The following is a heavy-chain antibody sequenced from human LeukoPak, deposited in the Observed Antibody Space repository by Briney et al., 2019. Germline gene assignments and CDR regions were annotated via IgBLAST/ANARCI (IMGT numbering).Heavy chain of an antibody. Sequence: ASVKVSCKASGGTFSSYAISWVRQAPGQGLEWMGGIIPIFGTANYAQKFQGRVTITADKSTSTAYMELSSLRSEDTAVYYCARGYYQAGDYYYYYYMDVWGKGTTVTVSS. V-gene: IGHV1-69*06. CDR3: ARGYYQAGDYYYYYYMDV. J-gene: IGHJ6*03. CDR2: IIPIFGTA. D-gene: IGHD1-26*01. CDR1: GGTFSSYA.